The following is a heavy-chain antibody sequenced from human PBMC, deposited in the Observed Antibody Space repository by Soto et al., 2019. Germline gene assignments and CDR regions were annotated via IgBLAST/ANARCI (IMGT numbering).Heavy chain of an antibody. Sequence: EVQLLESGGGLVQPGGSLRLSWTASGFTFSDHAMTWVRQAPGKGLEWLSGISGGGTGAYYADSVKGRFTVSRDNSNNPVFLQMDSLRVEDTAVYYCAIDLWWHTHWGQGTLVTVSS. CDR2: ISGGGTGA. J-gene: IGHJ4*02. CDR1: GFTFSDHA. V-gene: IGHV3-23*01. CDR3: AIDLWWHTH. D-gene: IGHD2-15*01.